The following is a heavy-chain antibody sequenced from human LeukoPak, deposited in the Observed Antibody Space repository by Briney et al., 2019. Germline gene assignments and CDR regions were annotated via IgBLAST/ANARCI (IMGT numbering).Heavy chain of an antibody. V-gene: IGHV1-46*01. CDR2: VNPSGGGT. CDR1: GYTFTGYY. D-gene: IGHD2-2*01. Sequence: ASVKVSCKASGYTFTGYYIHWVRQAPGQGLEWMGIVNPSGGGTNYAQKFQGRVTMTRDTSTSTLYMELSSLRSEDTAVYYCARDGRSTSCQMDYWGQGTLVTVSS. CDR3: ARDGRSTSCQMDY. J-gene: IGHJ4*02.